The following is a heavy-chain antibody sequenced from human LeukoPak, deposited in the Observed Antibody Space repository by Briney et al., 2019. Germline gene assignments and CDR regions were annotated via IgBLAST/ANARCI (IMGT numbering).Heavy chain of an antibody. CDR2: ISAYNGNT. Sequence: ASVKVSCKASGYTFTSYGISWVRQAPGQGLEWMGWISAYNGNTNYAQKLQGRVTMTTDTSTSTAYMELRSLRSDDTAVYYCARDSRKDFWSGYPRYYFDYWGQGTLVTVSS. CDR3: ARDSRKDFWSGYPRYYFDY. CDR1: GYTFTSYG. V-gene: IGHV1-18*01. D-gene: IGHD3-3*01. J-gene: IGHJ4*02.